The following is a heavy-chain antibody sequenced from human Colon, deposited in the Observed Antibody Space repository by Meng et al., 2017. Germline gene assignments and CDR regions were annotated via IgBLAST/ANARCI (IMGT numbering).Heavy chain of an antibody. CDR3: ASHQWLIRGFDY. Sequence: GESLKISCVASGFIVSSYWMSWVRQAPGKGLEWVANIKQDGSQNYSVDSVKGRFTISRDNAKNSLYLQMNSLRAEDTAVYYCASHQWLIRGFDYWGQGTLVTVSS. J-gene: IGHJ4*02. D-gene: IGHD6-19*01. V-gene: IGHV3-7*01. CDR1: GFIVSSYW. CDR2: IKQDGSQN.